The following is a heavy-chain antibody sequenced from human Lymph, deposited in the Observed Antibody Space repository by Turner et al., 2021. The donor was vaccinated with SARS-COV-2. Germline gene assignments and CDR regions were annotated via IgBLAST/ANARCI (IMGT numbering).Heavy chain of an antibody. J-gene: IGHJ4*02. CDR3: AKGGFYDILTGYSNFDY. D-gene: IGHD3-9*01. V-gene: IGHV3-30*18. CDR2: ISYDGSNK. CDR1: GFTFSSYG. Sequence: QVQLVESGGGVVQPGRSLRLSFAASGFTFSSYGMHWVRQAPGKGLEWVAVISYDGSNKYYADSVKGRFTISRDNSKNTLYLQMNSLRAEDTAVYYCAKGGFYDILTGYSNFDYWGQGTLVTVSS.